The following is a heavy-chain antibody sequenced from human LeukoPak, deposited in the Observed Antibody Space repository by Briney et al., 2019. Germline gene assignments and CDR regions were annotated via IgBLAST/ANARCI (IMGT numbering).Heavy chain of an antibody. CDR2: ISAYNGNT. V-gene: IGHV1-18*01. Sequence: ASVKVSCKASGYTFTSYGISWVRQAPGQGLKWMGWISAYNGNTNYAQKLQGRVTMTTDTSTNTAYMELRSLRSDDTAVYYCAREKYSGYDAVNFDYWGQGTLVTVSS. D-gene: IGHD5-12*01. CDR3: AREKYSGYDAVNFDY. J-gene: IGHJ4*02. CDR1: GYTFTSYG.